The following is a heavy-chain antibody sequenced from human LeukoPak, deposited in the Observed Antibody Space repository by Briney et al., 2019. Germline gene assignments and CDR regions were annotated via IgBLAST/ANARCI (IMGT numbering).Heavy chain of an antibody. J-gene: IGHJ4*02. CDR1: GGSISSYY. V-gene: IGHV4-39*01. Sequence: SETLSLTCTVSGGSISSYYWGWIRQPPGKGLEWIGSIYYSGSTYYNPSLKSRVTISVDTSKNQFSLKLSSVTAADTAVYYCARRSSSFYYFDYWGQGTLVTVSS. D-gene: IGHD6-13*01. CDR2: IYYSGST. CDR3: ARRSSSFYYFDY.